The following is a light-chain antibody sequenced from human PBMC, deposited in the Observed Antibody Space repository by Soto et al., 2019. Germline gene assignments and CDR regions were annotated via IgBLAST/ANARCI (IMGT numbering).Light chain of an antibody. CDR3: QQSYNTPPWT. CDR2: GAS. J-gene: IGKJ1*01. CDR1: QSISTY. Sequence: DIQMTQSPSSLCASVGDRVTITCRASQSISTYLNWYQHKPGKAPKLLIYGASSLQSGVPSRFSGSGSGTDFTLTISSLQPEDFTTYYCQQSYNTPPWTFGQGTTVEIK. V-gene: IGKV1-39*01.